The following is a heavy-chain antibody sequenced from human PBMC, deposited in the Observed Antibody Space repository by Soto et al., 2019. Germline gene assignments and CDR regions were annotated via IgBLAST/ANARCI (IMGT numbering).Heavy chain of an antibody. CDR3: ARDVSPTY. CDR2: IYYSGSP. Sequence: QVQLQESGPGLVKPSETLSLTCIVSGDSISPYYWTWIRQPPGKGLEWIGHIYYSGSPNYNPSLKGRVTLSVDTSKSQFSLKLSSVTAADTAVYYCARDVSPTYWGQGMLVTVSS. V-gene: IGHV4-59*01. CDR1: GDSISPYY. J-gene: IGHJ4*02.